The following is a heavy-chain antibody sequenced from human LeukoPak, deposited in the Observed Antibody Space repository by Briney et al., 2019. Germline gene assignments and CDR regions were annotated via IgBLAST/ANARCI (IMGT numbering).Heavy chain of an antibody. D-gene: IGHD6-19*01. CDR3: ARVYSSGWYRVDY. CDR2: INHSGST. J-gene: IGHJ4*02. CDR1: GGSFSGYY. Sequence: PSETLSLTCAVYGGSFSGYYWSWIRQPPGKGLEWIGEINHSGSTNYNPSLKSRVTISVDTSKNQFSPKLSSVTAADTAVYYCARVYSSGWYRVDYWGQGTLVTVSS. V-gene: IGHV4-34*01.